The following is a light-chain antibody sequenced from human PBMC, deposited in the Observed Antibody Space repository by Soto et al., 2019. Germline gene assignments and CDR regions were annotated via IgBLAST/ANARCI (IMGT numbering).Light chain of an antibody. J-gene: IGKJ1*01. Sequence: EIVLTQSPGPLALSPGERATLSCRARQSVASNYLAWYQQKPGQAPRLLLYGASSRATGIPDRFSGSGSGTDFTLTISRLEPEDLAVYNCQQYSRSPWTFGQGTKVEIK. CDR2: GAS. CDR3: QQYSRSPWT. CDR1: QSVASNY. V-gene: IGKV3-20*01.